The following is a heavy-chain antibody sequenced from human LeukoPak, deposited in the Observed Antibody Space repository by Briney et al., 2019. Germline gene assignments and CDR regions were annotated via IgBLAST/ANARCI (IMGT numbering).Heavy chain of an antibody. CDR1: GFTFSSYA. D-gene: IGHD3-9*01. CDR2: ISGSGGST. V-gene: IGHV3-23*01. CDR3: AKDVRYFDWLLFYYFDY. J-gene: IGHJ4*02. Sequence: QPGGSLRLSCADSGFTFSSYAMSWVRQAPGKGLEWVSAISGSGGSTYYADSVKGRFTISRDNSKNTLYLQMNSLRAEDTAVYYCAKDVRYFDWLLFYYFDYWGQGTLVTVSS.